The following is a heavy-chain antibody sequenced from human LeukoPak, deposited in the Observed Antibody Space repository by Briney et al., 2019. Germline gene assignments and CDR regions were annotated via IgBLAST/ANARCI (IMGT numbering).Heavy chain of an antibody. CDR1: GFTFSSCD. J-gene: IGHJ4*02. D-gene: IGHD3-22*01. Sequence: GESLKISCAASGFTFSSCDMNWVRQAPGKGPEWVSGISTSGAGTYYADSVKGRFAISRDNSKSTLYLQMNSLRVEDTAVYYCAKGIYDGSGHNIDYWGQGTLVTVSS. CDR2: ISTSGAGT. V-gene: IGHV3-23*01. CDR3: AKGIYDGSGHNIDY.